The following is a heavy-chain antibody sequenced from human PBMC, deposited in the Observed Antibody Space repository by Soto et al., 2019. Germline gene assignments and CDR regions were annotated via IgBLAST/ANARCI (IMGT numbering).Heavy chain of an antibody. CDR1: GFTFSTYA. V-gene: IGHV3-23*01. CDR2: ISGSGSDT. D-gene: IGHD4-17*01. J-gene: IGHJ3*01. Sequence: GGSLRLSCAASGFTFSTYAMSWVRQAPGKGLEWVSAISGSGSDTYHADSVKGRFTISRDNSISTLYLQMNSLRTEDTAVYYCAHPRGYGVFDAYDFWGQGAMLTVSS. CDR3: AHPRGYGVFDAYDF.